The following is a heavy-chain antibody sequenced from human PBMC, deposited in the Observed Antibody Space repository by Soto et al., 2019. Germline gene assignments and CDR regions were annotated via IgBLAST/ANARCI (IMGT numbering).Heavy chain of an antibody. J-gene: IGHJ4*02. CDR3: AALYGDYAYYFDY. Sequence: SETLSLTCTVSGGSISSYYWSWIRQPPGKGLEWIGYIYYSGSTNYNPSLKSRVTISVDTSKNQFSLKLSSVTAADTAVYYCAALYGDYAYYFDYWGQGTLVTVSS. D-gene: IGHD4-17*01. CDR2: IYYSGST. V-gene: IGHV4-59*01. CDR1: GGSISSYY.